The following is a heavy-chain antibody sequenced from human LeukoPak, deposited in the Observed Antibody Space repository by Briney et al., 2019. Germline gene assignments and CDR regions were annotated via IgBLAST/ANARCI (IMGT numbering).Heavy chain of an antibody. Sequence: GGSLRLSCAASGFSFSSYGMHWVRQAPGKGLEYVSAISSNGDNTYYANSVKGRFTISRDNSKNTLYLQMASLRGEDTAVYYCARAPREGFSGSYHDYWGQGTLVTVSS. CDR3: ARAPREGFSGSYHDY. CDR2: ISSNGDNT. V-gene: IGHV3-64*01. CDR1: GFSFSSYG. J-gene: IGHJ4*02. D-gene: IGHD1-26*01.